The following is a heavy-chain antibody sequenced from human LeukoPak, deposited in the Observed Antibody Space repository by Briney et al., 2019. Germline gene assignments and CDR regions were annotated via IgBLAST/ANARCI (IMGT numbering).Heavy chain of an antibody. D-gene: IGHD6-13*01. CDR2: ISYDGYNK. Sequence: PGGSLRLSCAASGFTFSSYAFHWVRQAPGKGLEWVAVISYDGYNKYYADSVKGRFTISRDNSKNTLYLQMNSLRAEDTAMYYRARDQSAGYSSSGSSSWGRLGDWGQGTLVTVSS. V-gene: IGHV3-30-3*01. CDR1: GFTFSSYA. J-gene: IGHJ4*02. CDR3: ARDQSAGYSSSGSSSWGRLGD.